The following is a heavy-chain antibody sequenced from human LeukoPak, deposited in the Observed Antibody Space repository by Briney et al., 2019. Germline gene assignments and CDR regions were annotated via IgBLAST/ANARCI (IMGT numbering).Heavy chain of an antibody. CDR1: GYTFTGYY. Sequence: ASVKVSCKASGYTFTGYYMHWVRQAPGQGLEWMGWINPNSGGTNYAQKFQGRVTMTRDTSISTAYMELSRLRSDDTAVYYCARSSGRITMVVVGPEGYFDYWGQGTLVTVSS. V-gene: IGHV1-2*02. D-gene: IGHD3-22*01. CDR3: ARSSGRITMVVVGPEGYFDY. CDR2: INPNSGGT. J-gene: IGHJ4*02.